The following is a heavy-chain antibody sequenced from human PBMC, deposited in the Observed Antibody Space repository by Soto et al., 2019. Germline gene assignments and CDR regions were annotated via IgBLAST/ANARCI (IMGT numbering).Heavy chain of an antibody. Sequence: GGSLRLSCAASGFTFSTYSMNWVRQAPGKGLEWVSVIYSGGSTYYADSVKGRFTIPRDNSKNTLYLQMNSLRAEDTAVYYCARGPSQYYYDSSGYYYWGQGTLVTVSS. CDR3: ARGPSQYYYDSSGYYY. J-gene: IGHJ4*02. V-gene: IGHV3-66*01. CDR2: IYSGGST. D-gene: IGHD3-22*01. CDR1: GFTFSTYS.